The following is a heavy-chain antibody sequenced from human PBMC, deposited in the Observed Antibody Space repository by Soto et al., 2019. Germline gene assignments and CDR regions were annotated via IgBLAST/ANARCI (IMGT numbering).Heavy chain of an antibody. Sequence: GESLKISCKGSGYSFTSYWIGWVRQMPGKGLEWMGIIYPGDSDTRYSPSFQGQVTISADKSISTAYLQWSSLKASDTAMYYCARAQKDYDILTGSADAFDIWGQGTMVTVSS. D-gene: IGHD3-9*01. CDR1: GYSFTSYW. V-gene: IGHV5-51*01. CDR3: ARAQKDYDILTGSADAFDI. CDR2: IYPGDSDT. J-gene: IGHJ3*02.